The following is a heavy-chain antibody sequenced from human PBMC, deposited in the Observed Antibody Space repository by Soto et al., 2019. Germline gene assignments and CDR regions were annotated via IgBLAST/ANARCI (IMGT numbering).Heavy chain of an antibody. V-gene: IGHV3-9*01. CDR1: GFTFDEYA. CDR2: ISWNSGSI. CDR3: AKDADYYYYYGMDV. J-gene: IGHJ6*02. Sequence: EVQLVESGGGLVQPGRSLRLSCAASGFTFDEYAMHWVRQAPGKGLEWVSRISWNSGSIGYADSVKGRFTISRDNAKNALYQQMNSLRAEDTALYYCAKDADYYYYYGMDVWGQGTTVTVSS.